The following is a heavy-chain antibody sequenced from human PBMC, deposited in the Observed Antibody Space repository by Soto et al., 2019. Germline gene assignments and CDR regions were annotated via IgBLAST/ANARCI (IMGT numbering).Heavy chain of an antibody. V-gene: IGHV3-23*01. D-gene: IGHD3-9*01. CDR3: AKDAPSYDILTGSITYYYYYMDV. J-gene: IGHJ6*03. Sequence: GGSLRLSCAASGFTFSSYAMSWVRQAPGKGLEWVSVISGSGGSTYYADSVKGRFTISRDNSKNTLYLQMNSLRAEDTAVYYCAKDAPSYDILTGSITYYYYYMDVWGKGTTVTVSS. CDR1: GFTFSSYA. CDR2: ISGSGGST.